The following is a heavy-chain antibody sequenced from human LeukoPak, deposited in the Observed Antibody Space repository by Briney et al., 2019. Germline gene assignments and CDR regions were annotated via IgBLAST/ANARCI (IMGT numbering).Heavy chain of an antibody. D-gene: IGHD3-10*02. V-gene: IGHV3-30*02. CDR3: AELGITMIGGV. CDR2: IRFDGSYK. J-gene: IGHJ6*04. Sequence: PGGSLRLSCAASGFTFSSYGMHWVRQAPGKGLEWVAFIRFDGSYKYYADSVKGRFTISRDNAKNSLYLQMNSLRAEDTAVYYCAELGITMIGGVWGKGTTVTISS. CDR1: GFTFSSYG.